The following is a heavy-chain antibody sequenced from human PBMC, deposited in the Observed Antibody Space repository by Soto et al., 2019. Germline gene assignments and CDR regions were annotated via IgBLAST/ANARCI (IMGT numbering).Heavy chain of an antibody. Sequence: PSETLSLTCSVSGYSIRSGYYWGWVRQAPGKGLEWLGSVYHNGIMFHNPSFQSRVTISVDTSKNQFSLNLRSVTAADTAVYYCPALWFGELAFNYWGHGILVTVYS. J-gene: IGHJ4*01. CDR2: VYHNGIM. D-gene: IGHD3-10*01. V-gene: IGHV4-38-2*02. CDR1: GYSIRSGYY. CDR3: PALWFGELAFNY.